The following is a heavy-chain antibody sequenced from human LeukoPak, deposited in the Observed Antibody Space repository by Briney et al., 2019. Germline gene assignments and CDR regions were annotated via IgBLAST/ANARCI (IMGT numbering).Heavy chain of an antibody. Sequence: SETLSLTCTVPGGSISSYYWSWIRQPPGKGLEWIGYIYYSGSTNYNPSLKSRVTISVDTSKNQFSLKLSSVTAADTAVYYCARGLGIAASYFDYWGQGTLVTVSS. CDR3: ARGLGIAASYFDY. V-gene: IGHV4-59*01. J-gene: IGHJ4*02. CDR1: GGSISSYY. CDR2: IYYSGST. D-gene: IGHD6-13*01.